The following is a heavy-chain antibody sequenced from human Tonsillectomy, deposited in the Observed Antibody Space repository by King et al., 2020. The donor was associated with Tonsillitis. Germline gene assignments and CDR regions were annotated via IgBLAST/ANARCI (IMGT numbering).Heavy chain of an antibody. V-gene: IGHV4-34*01. CDR3: ARGRPGGLYYSYYYMDV. D-gene: IGHD1-14*01. CDR1: GGSFSGYY. Sequence: VQLQQWGAGLLKPSETLSLTCAVYGGSFSGYYWSWIRQPPGKGLEWIGEINHSGSTNYNPSLKSRVTISVDTSKNQFSLKLSSVTAADTAVYYCARGRPGGLYYSYYYMDVWGKGTTVTVSS. CDR2: INHSGST. J-gene: IGHJ6*03.